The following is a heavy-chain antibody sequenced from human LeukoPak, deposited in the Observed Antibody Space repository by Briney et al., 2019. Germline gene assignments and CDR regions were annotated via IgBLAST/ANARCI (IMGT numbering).Heavy chain of an antibody. CDR3: ARVVNLSFDY. Sequence: GESLKISCXGSGYSFTTXXXXXXXQVXGRXLXWMGIIXPGDSDTXXXPSFEXQVTXXXXXXINTAYLQWSSLKASDTAIYYCARVVNLSFDYWGQGTLVTASS. D-gene: IGHD2-15*01. V-gene: IGHV5-51*01. CDR2: IXPGDSDT. CDR1: GYSFTTXX. J-gene: IGHJ4*02.